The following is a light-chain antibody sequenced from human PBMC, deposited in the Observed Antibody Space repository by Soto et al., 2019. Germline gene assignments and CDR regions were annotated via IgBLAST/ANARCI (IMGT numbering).Light chain of an antibody. Sequence: LTQSPSSLSASVGDRVTIXCRASQGVGSDLLWYYQNPCKPPRHLVYGASNRAHGSPDRFSGSGSATDFTRTISRLEPEDFAMFYGQQYGNSPLTFGGGTKVDIK. J-gene: IGKJ4*01. V-gene: IGKV3-20*01. CDR3: QQYGNSPLT. CDR2: GAS. CDR1: QGVGSD.